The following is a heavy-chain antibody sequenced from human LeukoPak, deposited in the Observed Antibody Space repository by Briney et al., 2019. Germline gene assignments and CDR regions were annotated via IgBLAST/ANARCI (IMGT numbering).Heavy chain of an antibody. CDR2: INHSGST. CDR3: ARRRGNSYGSI. J-gene: IGHJ4*02. D-gene: IGHD5-18*01. Sequence: PSGTPSLTCAVFGGTPRGYYRSWIRQPPGKGLEWIGEINHSGSTNYNPSLKSRVTISVDTSKNQFSLKVNSVTAADTAVYYCARRRGNSYGSIWGQGTLVTVSS. V-gene: IGHV4-34*01. CDR1: GGTPRGYY.